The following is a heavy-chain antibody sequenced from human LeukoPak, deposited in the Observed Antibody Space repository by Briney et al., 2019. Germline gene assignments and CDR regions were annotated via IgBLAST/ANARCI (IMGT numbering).Heavy chain of an antibody. CDR2: LSYDGSNK. V-gene: IGHV3-30*04. D-gene: IGHD3-9*01. Sequence: PGGSLRLSCAASGFTFSSYAMHWVRQAPGKGLEWVAVLSYDGSNKYYADSVKGRFTISRDNSKNTLYLQMNSLRAEDTAVYYCARGGYYDILTGYSYFDYWGQGTLVTVSS. CDR1: GFTFSSYA. CDR3: ARGGYYDILTGYSYFDY. J-gene: IGHJ4*02.